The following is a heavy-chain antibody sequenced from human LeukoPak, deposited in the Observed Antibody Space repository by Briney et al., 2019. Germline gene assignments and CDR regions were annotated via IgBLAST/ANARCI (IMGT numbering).Heavy chain of an antibody. CDR2: IYYSGST. V-gene: IGHV4-31*03. CDR1: GGSISSGGYY. J-gene: IGHJ4*02. CDR3: ARVGHNYDFWSGYYPYYSDY. D-gene: IGHD3-3*01. Sequence: ASQTLSLTCTVSGGSISSGGYYWSWIRQHPGKGLEWIVYIYYSGSTYYNPSLKSRVTISVDTSKNQFSLKLSSVTAADTAVYYCARVGHNYDFWSGYYPYYSDYWGQGTLVTVSS.